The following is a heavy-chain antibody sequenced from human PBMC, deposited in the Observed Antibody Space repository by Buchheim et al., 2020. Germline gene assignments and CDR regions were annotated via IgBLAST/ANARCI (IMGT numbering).Heavy chain of an antibody. CDR3: ARVGFSRESYYYYGMDV. Sequence: EVQLVESGGGLVQPGGSLRLSCAASGFTFSSYWMSWVRQAPGKGLEWVANIKQDGSEKYYVDSVKGRFTISRDNAKHSLYLQMNSLRAEDTAVYYCARVGFSRESYYYYGMDVWGQGTT. V-gene: IGHV3-7*01. D-gene: IGHD3-10*01. J-gene: IGHJ6*02. CDR2: IKQDGSEK. CDR1: GFTFSSYW.